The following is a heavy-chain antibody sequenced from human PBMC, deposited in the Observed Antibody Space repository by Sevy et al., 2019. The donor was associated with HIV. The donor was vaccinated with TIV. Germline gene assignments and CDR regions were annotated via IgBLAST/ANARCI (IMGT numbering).Heavy chain of an antibody. CDR1: GFTFSSYA. V-gene: IGHV3-30-3*01. J-gene: IGHJ4*02. CDR2: ISYDGSNK. D-gene: IGHD3-10*01. CDR3: ARDDSYGSGDY. Sequence: GGSLRLSCAASGFTFSSYAMPWVRQAPGKGLEWVAVISYDGSNKYYADSVKGRFTISRDNSKNTLYLQMNSLRAEDTAVYYCARDDSYGSGDYWGQGTLVTVSS.